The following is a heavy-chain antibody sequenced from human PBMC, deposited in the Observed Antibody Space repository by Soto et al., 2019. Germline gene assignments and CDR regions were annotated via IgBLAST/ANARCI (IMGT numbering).Heavy chain of an antibody. D-gene: IGHD2-2*02. CDR1: GFTFSSYS. J-gene: IGHJ3*02. CDR2: ISAYSSPI. V-gene: IGHV3-21*06. CDR3: VRGGRGYTRDDVFDI. Sequence: EVQLVESGGGLVKPGGSLRLSCVDSGFTFSSYSMNWVRQAPGKGLEWVSSISAYSSPIFYADSVKGRVTISRDNAKNSLYLQTNHLRAGDTAVYYCVRGGRGYTRDDVFDIWGQGTMVTVSS.